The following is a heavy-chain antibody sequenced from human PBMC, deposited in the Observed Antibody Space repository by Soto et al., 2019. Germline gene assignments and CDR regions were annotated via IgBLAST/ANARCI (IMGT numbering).Heavy chain of an antibody. D-gene: IGHD5-12*01. CDR3: ARGVGDGYRYFDY. CDR2: INHSGST. Sequence: QVQLQQWGAGLLKPSETLSLTCAVYGGSFSGYYWSWIRQPPGKGLEWIGEINHSGSTNYNPSLKSRVTXSXDXXKHQFSLKLSSVTAADTAVYYCARGVGDGYRYFDYWGQGTLVTVSS. J-gene: IGHJ4*02. CDR1: GGSFSGYY. V-gene: IGHV4-34*01.